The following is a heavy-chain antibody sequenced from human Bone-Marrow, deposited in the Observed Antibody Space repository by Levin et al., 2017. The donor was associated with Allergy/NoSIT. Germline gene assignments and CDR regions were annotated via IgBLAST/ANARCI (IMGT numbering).Heavy chain of an antibody. J-gene: IGHJ5*02. CDR1: GFIFSRYA. Sequence: GGSLRLSCAASGFIFSRYAMSWVRQAPGKGLEWVSAITDSGGSTYYADSVKGRFTISRDNSKSTLYLQMNSLRAEDTAVYYCAKDIGCSSTSCYTNNWFDPWGQGTLVTVSS. CDR3: AKDIGCSSTSCYTNNWFDP. CDR2: ITDSGGST. V-gene: IGHV3-23*01. D-gene: IGHD2-2*02.